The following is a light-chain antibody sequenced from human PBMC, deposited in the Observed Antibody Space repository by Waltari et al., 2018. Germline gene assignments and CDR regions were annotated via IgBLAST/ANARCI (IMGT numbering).Light chain of an antibody. V-gene: IGKV3-20*01. CDR2: GAS. CDR3: QQYGSSPQYT. Sequence: IVLPQSPGTLSLSPGERATLTCRASQSVSSSYLAWYQQKPGQAPRLLIYGASSRATGIPDRFSGSGSGTDFTLTISRLEPEDFAVYYCQQYGSSPQYTFGQGTKLEIK. CDR1: QSVSSSY. J-gene: IGKJ2*01.